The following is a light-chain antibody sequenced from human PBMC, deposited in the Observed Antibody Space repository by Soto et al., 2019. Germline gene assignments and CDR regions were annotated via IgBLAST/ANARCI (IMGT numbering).Light chain of an antibody. CDR1: QSVNSNY. J-gene: IGKJ4*01. V-gene: IGKV3-20*01. CDR3: QQYCGSPLVT. Sequence: EVVLTQSPGTLSLSPGERATLSCRASQSVNSNYLAWYQQKPGQAPRLLISGASSRATGIPDRFSGSGSGRNFTLTISRLEPEDFAVYSCQQYCGSPLVTFGGGTKVELK. CDR2: GAS.